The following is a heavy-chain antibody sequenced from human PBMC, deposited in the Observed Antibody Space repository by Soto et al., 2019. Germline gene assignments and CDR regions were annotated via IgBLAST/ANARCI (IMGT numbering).Heavy chain of an antibody. J-gene: IGHJ6*02. Sequence: GESLKISCKGSGYSFTSYWIGWVRQMPGKGLEWMGIIYPGDSDTRYSPSFQGQVTISADKSISTAYLQWSSLKASDTAMYYCARQGMAAAGTDPNYYYYGMDVWGQGTTVTVSS. V-gene: IGHV5-51*01. CDR1: GYSFTSYW. CDR2: IYPGDSDT. CDR3: ARQGMAAAGTDPNYYYYGMDV. D-gene: IGHD6-13*01.